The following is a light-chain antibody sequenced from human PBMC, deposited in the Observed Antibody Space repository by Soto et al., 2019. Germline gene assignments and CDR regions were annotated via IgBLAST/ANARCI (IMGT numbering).Light chain of an antibody. CDR3: QQYGNATRT. J-gene: IGKJ5*01. V-gene: IGKV3-20*01. CDR2: GAS. Sequence: IVLTKSPGTLSLSPGERATLSCRASQSVXSTYLAWYQQKPGQAPRLLXDGASSRATGSPDRFSGSGSGTDFTLTISRLEPEYFAVYFCQQYGNATRTFGQGTRLEIK. CDR1: QSVXSTY.